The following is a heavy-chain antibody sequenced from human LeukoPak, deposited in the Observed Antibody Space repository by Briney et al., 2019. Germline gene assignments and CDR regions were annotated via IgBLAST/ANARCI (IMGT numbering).Heavy chain of an antibody. CDR3: VRDGQGSTPLDY. CDR2: ISTDGSRP. Sequence: GGSLRLSCAASGFTFSSHWMHWVRQAPGKGLVWVSGISTDGSRPRYADSVNGRFTISRDSAKNTLYLQMNSLRAEDTAVYFCVRDGQGSTPLDYWGQGTLVTVSS. D-gene: IGHD2-15*01. J-gene: IGHJ4*02. V-gene: IGHV3-74*01. CDR1: GFTFSSHW.